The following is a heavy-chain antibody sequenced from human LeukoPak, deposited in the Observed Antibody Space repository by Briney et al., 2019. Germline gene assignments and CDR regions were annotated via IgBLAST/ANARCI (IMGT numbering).Heavy chain of an antibody. J-gene: IGHJ4*02. CDR2: IPPFLGIA. CDR1: VDTFSRYA. Sequence: GASVKVSCKASVDTFSRYAINWVRQAPGQGPEGMGRIPPFLGIAHYPQKFQGRVTITADESTATAYMELSSLRSEDSAVYYCAREACREMGVMWPRLGGQDCRYDHWGQGTLVTVSS. V-gene: IGHV1-69*04. D-gene: IGHD3-16*01. CDR3: AREACREMGVMWPRLGGQDCRYDH.